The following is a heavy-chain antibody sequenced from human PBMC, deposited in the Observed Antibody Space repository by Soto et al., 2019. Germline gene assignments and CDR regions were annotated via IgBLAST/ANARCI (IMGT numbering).Heavy chain of an antibody. CDR2: INSGGGNT. Sequence: EVQLLESGGGLVQPGGSLRLSCVASGFTFSSYAMSWVRQAPGKGLEWVSAINSGGGNTFFADSVKGRFTISRDNSKNTLYLQTNSLRDEDTAVYYCAKTFGGGGSNPYYFDFWGQGTLLTVSS. CDR1: GFTFSSYA. V-gene: IGHV3-23*01. CDR3: AKTFGGGGSNPYYFDF. D-gene: IGHD1-26*01. J-gene: IGHJ4*02.